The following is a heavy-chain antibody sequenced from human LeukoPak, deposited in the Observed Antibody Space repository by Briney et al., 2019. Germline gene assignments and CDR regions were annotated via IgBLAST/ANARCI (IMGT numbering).Heavy chain of an antibody. D-gene: IGHD6-19*01. CDR1: GFTFSRYD. CDR3: ARQRETAVAGTGFDY. J-gene: IGHJ4*02. CDR2: IGTVDDT. V-gene: IGHV3-13*01. Sequence: GGSLRLSCAASGFTFSRYDMHWVRHATGKGLEWVSAIGTVDDTYYPGSVKGRFTISRENAKNSLYLQMNSLRAGDTAVYYCARQRETAVAGTGFDYWGQGTLVTVSS.